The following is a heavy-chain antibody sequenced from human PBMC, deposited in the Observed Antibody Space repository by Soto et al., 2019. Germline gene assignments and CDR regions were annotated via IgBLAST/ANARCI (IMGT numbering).Heavy chain of an antibody. D-gene: IGHD6-19*01. CDR1: GFMFSAYA. J-gene: IGHJ4*01. CDR3: ARDPSPYTSGWYGIDF. V-gene: IGHV3-30-3*01. CDR2: MSYDGTNT. Sequence: SLTLSCTASGFMFSAYAMLWVRQAPGKGLEWVAAMSYDGTNTYYADSLKGRFTISRDNSKNTLFLQMSSLTADDSAVYYCARDPSPYTSGWYGIDFWGLGTLVTVSS.